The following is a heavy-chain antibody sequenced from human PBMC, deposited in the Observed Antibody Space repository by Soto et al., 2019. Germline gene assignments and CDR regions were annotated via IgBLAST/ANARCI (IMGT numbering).Heavy chain of an antibody. CDR2: ISGSGDRA. CDR1: GFTFRSYA. J-gene: IGHJ4*02. V-gene: IGHV3-23*01. D-gene: IGHD1-26*01. Sequence: GGSLRLSCAASGFTFRSYAMNWVRQAPGKGPEWVSVISGSGDRAYHANSVKGRFTTSRDNSKNTLYLQVNSLRAEDTAVYYCTKGYGASHYPFDYWGQGTQVTVSS. CDR3: TKGYGASHYPFDY.